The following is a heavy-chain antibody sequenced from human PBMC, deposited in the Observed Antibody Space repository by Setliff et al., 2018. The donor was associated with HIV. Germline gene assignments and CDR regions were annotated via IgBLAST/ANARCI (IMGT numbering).Heavy chain of an antibody. V-gene: IGHV3-74*01. J-gene: IGHJ4*02. Sequence: PGGSLRLSCAASGFTFSTSWMNWVRQAPGKGLVWVARINADGSSTSYADSVKGRFTISRDNAKNTVYLQMSSLRVEDTAVYYCVKVSRGTVVRGVILVGYFDYWGQGTLVTVSS. D-gene: IGHD3-10*02. CDR3: VKVSRGTVVRGVILVGYFDY. CDR2: INADGSST. CDR1: GFTFSTSW.